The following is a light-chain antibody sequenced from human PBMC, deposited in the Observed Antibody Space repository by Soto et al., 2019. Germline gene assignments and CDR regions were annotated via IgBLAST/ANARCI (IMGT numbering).Light chain of an antibody. V-gene: IGLV2-23*01. Sequence: QSALTQPASVSGSPGQSITISCTGTSSDVGSYNLVSWYQQHPGKAPKLMIYEGSKRPSGVSNSFSGSKSGNTASLTISGLQAEDEADYYCCSYAGSSTWVFGGGTKLTDL. CDR2: EGS. CDR1: SSDVGSYNL. J-gene: IGLJ2*01. CDR3: CSYAGSSTWV.